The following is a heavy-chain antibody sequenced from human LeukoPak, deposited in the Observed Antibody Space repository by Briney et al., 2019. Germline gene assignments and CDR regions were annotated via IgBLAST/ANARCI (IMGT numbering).Heavy chain of an antibody. CDR2: VYYTGST. V-gene: IGHV4-59*01. D-gene: IGHD5-18*01. CDR1: GGTTSNYY. CDR3: ARAGYSYDTGYSFDY. Sequence: SETLSLTRTVSGGTTSNYYWTWIRQPPGHGLEWIGDVYYTGSTGYNPSPNSRVPFSVDTYKNQLSLNLTSVTAADTAVYYCARAGYSYDTGYSFDYWSQGNLVTVSS. J-gene: IGHJ4*02.